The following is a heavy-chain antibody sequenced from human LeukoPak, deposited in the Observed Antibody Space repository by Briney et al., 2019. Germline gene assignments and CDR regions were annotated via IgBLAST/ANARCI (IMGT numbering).Heavy chain of an antibody. Sequence: GGSLRLSCAASGFTFSNYGLHWVRQAPGKGLEWVTIISYDGSNKYYADSVKGRFTISRDDSKNTLYLQMNSLRTEDTAVYYCAKDPSLRVTLPVWGQGTLVTVSS. V-gene: IGHV3-30*18. CDR3: AKDPSLRVTLPV. D-gene: IGHD2-21*02. CDR2: ISYDGSNK. CDR1: GFTFSNYG. J-gene: IGHJ4*02.